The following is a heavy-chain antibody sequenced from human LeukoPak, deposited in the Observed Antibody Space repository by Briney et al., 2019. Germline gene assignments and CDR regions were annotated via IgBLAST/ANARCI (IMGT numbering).Heavy chain of an antibody. V-gene: IGHV3-7*01. CDR1: GFTFSDYW. CDR2: IKQDGTEK. Sequence: PGGPLRLSCAASGFTFSDYWMSWVRQAPGKGLEWVANIKQDGTEKYYVDSVKGRFTISRDNAKNSLYLQMNSLRAEDTAVYYCARGDFYGSGTSFIDAFDIWGQGTLVIVSS. CDR3: ARGDFYGSGTSFIDAFDI. J-gene: IGHJ3*02. D-gene: IGHD3-10*01.